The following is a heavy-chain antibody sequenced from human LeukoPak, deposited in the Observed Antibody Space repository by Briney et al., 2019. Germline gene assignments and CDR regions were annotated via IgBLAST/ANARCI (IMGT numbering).Heavy chain of an antibody. CDR1: GFTFSSYA. CDR2: ISDSGYNT. V-gene: IGHV3-23*01. Sequence: PGGSLRLSCAASGFTFSSYAMGWVRQAPGKGLEWVSTISDSGYNTYYADSVKGRFTISRDNSKNTLYLQMNSLRTEDTAVYYCAKDRGGSFYYFMDVWGKGTTVTISS. J-gene: IGHJ6*03. CDR3: AKDRGGSFYYFMDV. D-gene: IGHD3-10*01.